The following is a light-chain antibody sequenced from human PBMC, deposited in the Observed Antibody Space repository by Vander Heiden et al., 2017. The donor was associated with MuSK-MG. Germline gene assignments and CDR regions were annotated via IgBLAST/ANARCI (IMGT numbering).Light chain of an antibody. CDR1: SSDVANYNR. V-gene: IGLV2-18*02. CDR2: EVP. Sequence: QSALTQPPSVSGSPGQSVTISCTGTSSDVANYNRVSWYPHPPRSAPKLIIFEVPNRPSGVPDRFSGSKSGNTASLTISGLQAEDEADYYCCSYPTSSPWVFGGGTKLTVL. J-gene: IGLJ3*02. CDR3: CSYPTSSPWV.